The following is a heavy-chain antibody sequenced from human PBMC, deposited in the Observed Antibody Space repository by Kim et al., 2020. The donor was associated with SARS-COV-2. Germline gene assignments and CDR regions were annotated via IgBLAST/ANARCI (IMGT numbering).Heavy chain of an antibody. V-gene: IGHV4-59*01. D-gene: IGHD3-10*01. CDR1: GGSISSYY. CDR3: AREVVYGSVRWFDP. CDR2: IYYSGST. Sequence: SETLSLTCTVSGGSISSYYWSWIRQPPGKGLEWIGYIYYSGSTNYNPSLKSRVTISVDTSKNQFSLKLSSVTAADTAVYYCAREVVYGSVRWFDPWGQGTLVTVSS. J-gene: IGHJ5*02.